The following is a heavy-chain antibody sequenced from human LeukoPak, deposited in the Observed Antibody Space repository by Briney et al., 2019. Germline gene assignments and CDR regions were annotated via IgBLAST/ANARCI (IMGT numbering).Heavy chain of an antibody. CDR2: IWHDGSNK. V-gene: IGHV3-33*01. J-gene: IGHJ4*02. Sequence: GGSLRLSCAASGFTFSSYGMHWVRQAPGKGLEWVAVIWHDGSNKYYADSVKGRFTISRDNSKNTLYLQMNSLRAEDTAVYYCAREIDDYGDYGGFDYWGQGTLVTVSS. CDR1: GFTFSSYG. CDR3: AREIDDYGDYGGFDY. D-gene: IGHD4-17*01.